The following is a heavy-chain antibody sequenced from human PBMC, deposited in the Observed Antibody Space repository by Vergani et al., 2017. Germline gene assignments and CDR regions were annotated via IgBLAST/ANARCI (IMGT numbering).Heavy chain of an antibody. CDR3: ARDLAPTVTCALDI. CDR1: GYTFTYRY. J-gene: IGHJ3*02. Sequence: QMQLVQSGAEVKKTGSSVKVSCKASGYTFTYRYLHWVRQAPGQALEWMGRIIPILGIANYAQKFQGRVTITADTSTTTAYMELRSLRSDDTAVYYCARDLAPTVTCALDIWGQGTMVTVSS. V-gene: IGHV1-69*09. D-gene: IGHD4-17*01. CDR2: IIPILGIA.